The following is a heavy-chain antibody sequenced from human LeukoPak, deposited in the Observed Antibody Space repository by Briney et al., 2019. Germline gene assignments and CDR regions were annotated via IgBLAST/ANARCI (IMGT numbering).Heavy chain of an antibody. J-gene: IGHJ6*03. CDR2: IRYDGSNK. V-gene: IGHV3-30*02. CDR3: AKGLQQLVRYYYYMDV. CDR1: AFTFSNYG. D-gene: IGHD6-13*01. Sequence: GGSLRFSCAASAFTFSNYGMHWVRQAPGKGLEWVAFIRYDGSNKYYADSVKGRFTISRDNSKNTLYLQMNSLRAEDTAVYYCAKGLQQLVRYYYYMDVWGKGTTVTVSS.